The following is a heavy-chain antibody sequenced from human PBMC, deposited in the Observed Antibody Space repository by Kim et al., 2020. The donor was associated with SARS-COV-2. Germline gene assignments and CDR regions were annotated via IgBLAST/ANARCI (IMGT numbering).Heavy chain of an antibody. J-gene: IGHJ3*02. V-gene: IGHV7-4-1*02. CDR2: INTNTGNP. CDR3: ARDRSIAAAGPPDAFDI. CDR1: GYTFTSYA. D-gene: IGHD6-13*01. Sequence: ASVKVSCKASGYTFTSYAMNWVRQAPGQGLEWMGWINTNTGNPTYAQGFTGRFVFSLDTSVSTAYLQISSLKAEDTAVYYCARDRSIAAAGPPDAFDIWGQGTMVTVSS.